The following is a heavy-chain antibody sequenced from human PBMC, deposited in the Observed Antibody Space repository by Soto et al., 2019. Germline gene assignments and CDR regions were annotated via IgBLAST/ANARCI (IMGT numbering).Heavy chain of an antibody. Sequence: APVKRDWKTSVYAYTGDVISWVRQEPGQGLEWMGWISAYNGNTNYAQKLQGRVTMTTDTSTSTAYMELRSLRSDDTAVYYGARGFKDSSGYLVAWGQGTLVTVSS. D-gene: IGHD3-22*01. CDR2: ISAYNGNT. CDR3: ARGFKDSSGYLVA. V-gene: IGHV1-18*04. CDR1: VYAYTGDV. J-gene: IGHJ5*02.